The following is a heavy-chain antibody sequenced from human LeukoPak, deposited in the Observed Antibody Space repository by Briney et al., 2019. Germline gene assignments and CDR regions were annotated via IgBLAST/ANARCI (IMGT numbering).Heavy chain of an antibody. D-gene: IGHD6-6*01. V-gene: IGHV5-51*01. CDR2: INPGDSET. Sequence: GESLKISCKGSGYSFSNYWIGWVRQMPGKGLEWMGIINPGDSETRYSPSSQGQVTISADKSISTAYLQWSSLKASDTAMYYCARRYMSSSGSDYWGQGTLVTVSS. CDR3: ARRYMSSSGSDY. J-gene: IGHJ4*02. CDR1: GYSFSNYW.